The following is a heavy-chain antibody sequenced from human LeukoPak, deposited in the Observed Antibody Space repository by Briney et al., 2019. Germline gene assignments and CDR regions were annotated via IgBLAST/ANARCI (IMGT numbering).Heavy chain of an antibody. Sequence: GGSLRLSCVASGFTFGKYWMSWVRQAPGKGLEWVANIKLDGSNKYYADSVKGRFTISRDNSKNTLYLQMNSLRAEDTAVYYCAREDYGDYVVDYWGQGTLVTVSS. CDR1: GFTFGKYW. CDR3: AREDYGDYVVDY. V-gene: IGHV3-7*01. J-gene: IGHJ4*02. CDR2: IKLDGSNK. D-gene: IGHD4-17*01.